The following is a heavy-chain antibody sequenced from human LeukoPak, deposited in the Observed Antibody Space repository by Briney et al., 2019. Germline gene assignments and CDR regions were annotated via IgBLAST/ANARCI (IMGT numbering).Heavy chain of an antibody. Sequence: SETLSLTCAVSGYSISSGYYWGWIRQPPGKGLEWIGSIYHSGSTYYNPSLKSRVTISVDTSKNQFSLKLSSVTAADTAVYYCARLNNIVVVPAARGGFDPWGQGTLVTVSS. CDR1: GYSISSGYY. J-gene: IGHJ5*02. CDR2: IYHSGST. V-gene: IGHV4-38-2*01. CDR3: ARLNNIVVVPAARGGFDP. D-gene: IGHD2-2*01.